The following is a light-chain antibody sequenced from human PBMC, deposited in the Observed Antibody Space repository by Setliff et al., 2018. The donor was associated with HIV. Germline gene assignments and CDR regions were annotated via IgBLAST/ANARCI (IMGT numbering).Light chain of an antibody. CDR3: SSYAISNTLP. CDR2: EVR. V-gene: IGLV2-14*01. J-gene: IGLJ1*01. Sequence: QSVLTQPASVSGSPGQSITISCTGTSSDVGGYSHVSWYQQHPGKAPKLIIYEVRNRPSAVSNRFSGSKSGNTASLTISGLQAEDEADYYCSSYAISNTLPFGTGTKVTVL. CDR1: SSDVGGYSH.